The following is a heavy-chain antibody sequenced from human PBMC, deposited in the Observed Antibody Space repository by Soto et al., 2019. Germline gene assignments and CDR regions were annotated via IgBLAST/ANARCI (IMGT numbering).Heavy chain of an antibody. Sequence: SETLSLTCTVSGGSISSYYWSWIRQPPGKGLEWIGYIYHSGTSYYNPSLKSRVTISVDRSKNQFSLKLSSVTAADTAVYYCARAHYGDYGYGMDVWGQGTTVTVSS. CDR3: ARAHYGDYGYGMDV. CDR1: GGSISSYY. J-gene: IGHJ6*02. CDR2: IYHSGTS. D-gene: IGHD4-17*01. V-gene: IGHV4-59*12.